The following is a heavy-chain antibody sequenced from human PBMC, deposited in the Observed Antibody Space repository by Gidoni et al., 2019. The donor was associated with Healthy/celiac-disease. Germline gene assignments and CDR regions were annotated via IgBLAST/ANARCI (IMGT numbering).Heavy chain of an antibody. CDR1: GYTVTGYY. J-gene: IGHJ4*02. CDR2: INPNRGCT. V-gene: IGHV1-2*02. CDR3: ARDRYYYDSSGLFYS. D-gene: IGHD3-22*01. Sequence: QVQLVQSGAEGKKTGASVKVACEASGYTVTGYYMHWVRPAPGQGLEWMGWINPNRGCTTYAQQFQGSVTMTRDTSISTAYMELSRLRSDDTAVYYCARDRYYYDSSGLFYSWGQGPLVTVSS.